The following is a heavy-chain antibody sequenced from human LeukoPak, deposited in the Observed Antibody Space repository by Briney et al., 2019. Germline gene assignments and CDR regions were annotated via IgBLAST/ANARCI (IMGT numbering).Heavy chain of an antibody. CDR3: ATGDSGYSSGWYMYFQH. CDR1: GYTLTELS. CDR2: FDPEDGET. J-gene: IGHJ1*01. D-gene: IGHD6-19*01. V-gene: IGHV1-24*01. Sequence: ASVKVSCKVSGYTLTELSMHWVRQAPGKGLEWMGGFDPEDGETIYAQKFQGRVTMTEDTSTDTAYMELSSLRSEDTAVYYCATGDSGYSSGWYMYFQHWGQGTLVTVSS.